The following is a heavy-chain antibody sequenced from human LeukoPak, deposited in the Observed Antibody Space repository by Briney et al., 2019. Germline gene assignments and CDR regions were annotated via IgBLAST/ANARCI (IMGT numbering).Heavy chain of an antibody. Sequence: GGSLRLSCAASGFTFDDYAMHLVRQAPGKGLEWVSGISWNSGTIDYADSVKGRFTISRDNAKNSLYLQMNSLRAEDTALYYCAKAGCSSTTCYTNCWGQGTLVTVSS. D-gene: IGHD2-2*02. CDR2: ISWNSGTI. CDR1: GFTFDDYA. J-gene: IGHJ4*02. V-gene: IGHV3-9*01. CDR3: AKAGCSSTTCYTNC.